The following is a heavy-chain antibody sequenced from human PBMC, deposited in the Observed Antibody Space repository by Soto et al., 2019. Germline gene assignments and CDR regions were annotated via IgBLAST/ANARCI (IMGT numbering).Heavy chain of an antibody. Sequence: ELQLLESGGGLAQPGGSLRLSCAASGFTFSSYGMNWVRQAPGKGLEWVSALSGSGDTTYYADSVRGRFSISRDNSKRTLYLQMNSLRAEDSAMYYCARPYGGKIGDAPDLWGQGTMVTVSS. J-gene: IGHJ3*01. CDR2: LSGSGDTT. CDR3: ARPYGGKIGDAPDL. V-gene: IGHV3-23*01. CDR1: GFTFSSYG. D-gene: IGHD3-16*01.